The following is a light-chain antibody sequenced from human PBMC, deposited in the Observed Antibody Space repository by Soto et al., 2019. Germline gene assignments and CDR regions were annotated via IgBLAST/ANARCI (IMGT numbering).Light chain of an antibody. CDR3: QQYGRSPT. CDR2: GAS. J-gene: IGKJ1*01. Sequence: VLTQSPGTLSLSPGERTTLSCRASQSIIRYLAWYQQKPGQGPRLLIYGASSRATGTPDRFSGSGSGTDFTLTINRLEPEDFVVYYCQQYGRSPTFGQGTKV. V-gene: IGKV3-20*01. CDR1: QSIIRY.